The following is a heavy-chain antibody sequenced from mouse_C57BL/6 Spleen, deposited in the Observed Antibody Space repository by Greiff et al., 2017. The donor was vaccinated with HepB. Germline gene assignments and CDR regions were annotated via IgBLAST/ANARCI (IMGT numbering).Heavy chain of an antibody. CDR2: IYPGGGYT. J-gene: IGHJ2*01. CDR3: ARWGTEYYFDY. D-gene: IGHD2-14*01. CDR1: GYTFTNYW. V-gene: IGHV1-63*01. Sequence: VQLQESGAELVRPGTSVKMSCKASGYTFTNYWIGWAKQRPGHGLEWIGDIYPGGGYTNYNEKFKGKATLTADKSSSTAYMQFSSLTSEDSAIYYCARWGTEYYFDYWGQGTTLTVSS.